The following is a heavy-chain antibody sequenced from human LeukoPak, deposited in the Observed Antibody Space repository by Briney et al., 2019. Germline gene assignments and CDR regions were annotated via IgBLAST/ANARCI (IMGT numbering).Heavy chain of an antibody. CDR1: GGSFSGYH. J-gene: IGHJ6*03. V-gene: IGHV4-34*01. CDR3: ASRRQYCSSTSCYYYYYYMDV. D-gene: IGHD2-2*01. CDR2: INHSGST. Sequence: SETLSLTCAVYGGSFSGYHWSWIRQPPGKGLEWIGEINHSGSTNYNPSLKGRVTISVDTSKNQFSLKLSSVTAADTAVYYCASRRQYCSSTSCYYYYYYMDVWGKGTTVTVSS.